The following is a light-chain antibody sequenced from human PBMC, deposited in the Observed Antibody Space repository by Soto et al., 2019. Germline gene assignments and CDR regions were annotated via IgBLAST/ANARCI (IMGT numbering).Light chain of an antibody. CDR3: SSFTSTNTWV. CDR2: EVY. Sequence: QSALTQPASVSGSPGQSFTISCTGTSSDVGGYNSVCWHQQHPGKAPKLMIYEVYNRPSGVSDRFSASKSGNTASLTISGLQADDEADYYCSSFTSTNTWVFGGGTKLTV. J-gene: IGLJ3*02. CDR1: SSDVGGYNS. V-gene: IGLV2-14*01.